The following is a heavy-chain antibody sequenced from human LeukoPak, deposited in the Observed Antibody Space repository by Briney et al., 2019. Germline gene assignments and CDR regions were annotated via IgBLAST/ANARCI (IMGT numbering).Heavy chain of an antibody. Sequence: PGGSLRLSCAASGFTFSSYGMHWVRQAPGKGLEWVSGISGSGGSTYYADSVKGRFTISRDNSKNTLYVQMNSLRAEDTAVYYCAKDPTGSYFDYWGQGTLVTVSS. D-gene: IGHD3-10*01. CDR3: AKDPTGSYFDY. CDR1: GFTFSSYG. CDR2: ISGSGGST. J-gene: IGHJ4*02. V-gene: IGHV3-23*01.